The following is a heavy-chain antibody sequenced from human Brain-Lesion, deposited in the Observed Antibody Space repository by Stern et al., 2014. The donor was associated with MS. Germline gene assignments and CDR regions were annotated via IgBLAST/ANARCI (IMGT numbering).Heavy chain of an antibody. Sequence: QVQLVQSGAEVKKPGASVKVACKTSGYIFTGYYIHWVRQAPGQGLEWMAWINPNTGGTKYAQKFHGRVTMSRDSSMSTAYLELSSLTSDDTAVYYCARDQRGITIFGVVTDYYSLGIDVWGQGTTVTVSS. J-gene: IGHJ6*02. CDR2: INPNTGGT. V-gene: IGHV1-2*02. CDR3: ARDQRGITIFGVVTDYYSLGIDV. D-gene: IGHD3-3*01. CDR1: GYIFTGYY.